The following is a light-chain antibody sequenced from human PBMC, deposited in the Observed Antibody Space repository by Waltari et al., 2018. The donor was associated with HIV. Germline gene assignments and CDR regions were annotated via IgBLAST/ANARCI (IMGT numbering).Light chain of an antibody. CDR2: DAS. CDR1: QSVSSN. J-gene: IGKJ2*01. V-gene: IGKV3-15*01. CDR3: QQYNNWPPRDT. Sequence: EILMTQSPATLSVSPGERATLSCRASQSVSSNLAWYQQKPGQAPRLLGYDASSGSGTEFTLTISSLQSEDFAVCYCQQYNNWPPRDTFGQGTKLEIK.